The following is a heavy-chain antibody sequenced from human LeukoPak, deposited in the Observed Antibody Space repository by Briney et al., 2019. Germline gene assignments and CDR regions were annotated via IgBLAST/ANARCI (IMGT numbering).Heavy chain of an antibody. D-gene: IGHD6-13*01. CDR3: AKDDTMTKRYSSSWDDTYY. Sequence: PGGSLRLSCAASGFTFSSYEMNWVRQAPGKGLEWVSYISSSGSTIYYADSVKGRFTISRDNSKNTLYLQMNSLRAEDTAVYYCAKDDTMTKRYSSSWDDTYYWGQGTLVTVSS. J-gene: IGHJ4*02. V-gene: IGHV3-48*03. CDR2: ISSSGSTI. CDR1: GFTFSSYE.